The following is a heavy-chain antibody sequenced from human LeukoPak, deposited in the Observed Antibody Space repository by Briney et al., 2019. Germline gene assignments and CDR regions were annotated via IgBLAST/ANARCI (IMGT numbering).Heavy chain of an antibody. Sequence: GESLKISCKISGYTLTNNWIGWVRQVPGKGLEWIGLIYPTYSDAKYSPSFQGQVTLSVDASISTAYFHLSGLRASDTAMYYCARPTYPHWRYFDWLIDYWGQGTLVTVSS. J-gene: IGHJ4*02. CDR2: IYPTYSDA. D-gene: IGHD3-9*01. V-gene: IGHV5-51*01. CDR1: GYTLTNNW. CDR3: ARPTYPHWRYFDWLIDY.